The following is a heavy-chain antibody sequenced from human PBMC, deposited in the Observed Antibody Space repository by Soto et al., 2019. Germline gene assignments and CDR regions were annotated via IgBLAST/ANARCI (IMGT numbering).Heavy chain of an antibody. CDR2: IYQSGAT. CDR1: GGSISSSNW. V-gene: IGHV4-4*01. CDR3: ASGYSGYDYRVDY. Sequence: QVQLQESGPGLVKPLGTLSLTCDVSGGSISSSNWWAWVRQASGKGLEWIGEIYQSGATKYNPSLESRITISVDKSQNQFSLKLTSVTAADTAFYCCASGYSGYDYRVDYWGQGTLVTVSS. J-gene: IGHJ4*02. D-gene: IGHD5-12*01.